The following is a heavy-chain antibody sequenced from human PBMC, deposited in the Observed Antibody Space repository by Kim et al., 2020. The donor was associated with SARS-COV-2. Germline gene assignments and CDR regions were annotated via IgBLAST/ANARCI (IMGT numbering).Heavy chain of an antibody. V-gene: IGHV4-39*01. CDR2: IDPSGTT. CDR1: GGSISSSTYS. Sequence: SETLSLTCTISGGSISSSTYSWNWFRQPPWDELEWIGGIDPSGTTYYNPSLKSRVTLSVETSRNQFSLKLSSVTAADTAVFYCTRHLSGSSWFDYWGQGT. D-gene: IGHD6-13*01. CDR3: TRHLSGSSWFDY. J-gene: IGHJ4*02.